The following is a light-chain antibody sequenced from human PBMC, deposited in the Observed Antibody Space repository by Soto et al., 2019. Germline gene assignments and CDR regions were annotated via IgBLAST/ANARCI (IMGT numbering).Light chain of an antibody. V-gene: IGKV1-9*01. CDR3: QQLSRYPLT. Sequence: QLTQSPSSLSASVGDRVTITCRASQVIATHVAWYQQKPGQAPNLRIYAASTLQSGVPSRFSGGGSGTDFTLTISSLQPEDFATYYCQQLSRYPLTFGGGTKVDIK. J-gene: IGKJ4*01. CDR1: QVIATH. CDR2: AAS.